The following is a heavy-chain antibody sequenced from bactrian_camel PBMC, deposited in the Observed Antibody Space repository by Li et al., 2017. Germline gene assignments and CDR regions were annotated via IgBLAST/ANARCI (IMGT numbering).Heavy chain of an antibody. D-gene: IGHD7*01. Sequence: HVQLVESGGGSVQAGGSLILSCAASGYIYSSSCLGWFRKAPGKEREGVAAIYGGVTTHYADSVKGRFTISQDKVNNTVYLQMNSLQPADTAVYYCAAGTLLHAVSWFNPGRYDYWGQGTQVTVS. V-gene: IGHV3S53*01. J-gene: IGHJ4*01. CDR1: GYIYSSSC. CDR2: IYGGVTT. CDR3: AAGTLLHAVSWFNPGRYDY.